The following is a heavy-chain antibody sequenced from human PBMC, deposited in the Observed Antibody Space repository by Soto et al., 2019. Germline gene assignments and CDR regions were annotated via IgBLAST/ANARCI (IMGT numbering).Heavy chain of an antibody. D-gene: IGHD3-3*01. CDR2: IYSGGST. J-gene: IGHJ6*03. Sequence: GGSLRLSCAASGFTVSSNYMSWVRQAPGKGLEWVSVIYSGGSTYYADSVKGRFTISRDNSKNTLYLQMNSLRAEDTAVYYCASGGYYDFWSGPNQPNYYYYYMDVWGKGTTVTVSS. CDR1: GFTVSSNY. CDR3: ASGGYYDFWSGPNQPNYYYYYMDV. V-gene: IGHV3-66*01.